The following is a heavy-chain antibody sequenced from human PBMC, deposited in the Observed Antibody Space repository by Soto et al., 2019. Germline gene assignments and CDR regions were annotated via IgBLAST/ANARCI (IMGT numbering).Heavy chain of an antibody. J-gene: IGHJ4*02. Sequence: PSETLSLTCSVSGGSISSYYWSWIRQPPGKGLEWIGYIYYSGSTYYNPSLKSRITISVDTSKNQFSLKLSSVTAADTAVYYCARANYDILTGWIFGYWGQGTLVTVSS. CDR3: ARANYDILTGWIFGY. V-gene: IGHV4-59*06. CDR2: IYYSGST. D-gene: IGHD3-9*01. CDR1: GGSISSYY.